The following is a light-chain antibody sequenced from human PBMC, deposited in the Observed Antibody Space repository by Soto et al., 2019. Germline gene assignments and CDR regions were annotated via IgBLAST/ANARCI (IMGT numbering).Light chain of an antibody. CDR2: GAS. Sequence: IVMTQSPATLSVSPGERATLSCRASQSISSNLAWYQQKPGQAPRLLFYGASTRATGIPARFSGSGSGTEFTLTISSLQSEDFAIYYCQQYYNWPLTWTFGQGTKVEIK. CDR3: QQYYNWPLTWT. J-gene: IGKJ1*01. V-gene: IGKV3-15*01. CDR1: QSISSN.